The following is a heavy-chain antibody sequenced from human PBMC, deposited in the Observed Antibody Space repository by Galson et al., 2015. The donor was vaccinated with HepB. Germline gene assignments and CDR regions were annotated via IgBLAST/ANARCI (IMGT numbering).Heavy chain of an antibody. D-gene: IGHD3-10*01. V-gene: IGHV3-23*01. CDR3: AKDPFSYYGSGEADS. Sequence: SLRLSCAGSGFTFRSYAMSWVRQAPGKGLEWVSVVSGTGGTTHYADSVRGRFTVSRDNSKNTLYLQMNSLRAEDTAVYYCAKDPFSYYGSGEADSWGQGTLVTVSS. CDR2: VSGTGGTT. CDR1: GFTFRSYA. J-gene: IGHJ4*02.